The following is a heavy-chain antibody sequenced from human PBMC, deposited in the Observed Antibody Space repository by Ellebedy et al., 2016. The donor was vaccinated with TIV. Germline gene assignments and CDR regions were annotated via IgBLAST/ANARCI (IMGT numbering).Heavy chain of an antibody. Sequence: MPSETLSLTCAVYGGSFSGFYWSWIRQPPGRGLEWIGDITHFGTIKYNPSLTSRVALSVDTSKNQFSLIVRPVTAADTAVYYWARGQKVGVRGSRGYYMDVWGTGTTVTVSS. CDR1: GGSFSGFY. CDR3: ARGQKVGVRGSRGYYMDV. D-gene: IGHD3-10*01. CDR2: ITHFGTI. V-gene: IGHV4-34*01. J-gene: IGHJ6*03.